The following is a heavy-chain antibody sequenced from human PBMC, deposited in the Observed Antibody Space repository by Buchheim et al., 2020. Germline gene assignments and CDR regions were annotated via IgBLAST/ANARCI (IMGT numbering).Heavy chain of an antibody. J-gene: IGHJ4*02. Sequence: EGQVVESGGGLVQPGGSLRLSCAASGFTFSTNWMHWVRQTPGKGLVWVSRINGDGSSTSYADSVKGRFTISRDNAKNTLYLQMNSLRVEDTAVYYCARHLEYYDYSDPGLWGQGTL. V-gene: IGHV3-74*01. CDR1: GFTFSTNW. CDR2: INGDGSST. CDR3: ARHLEYYDYSDPGL. D-gene: IGHD3-22*01.